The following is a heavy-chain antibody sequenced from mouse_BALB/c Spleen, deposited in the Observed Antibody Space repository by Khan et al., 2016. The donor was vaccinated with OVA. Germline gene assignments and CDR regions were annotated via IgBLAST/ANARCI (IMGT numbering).Heavy chain of an antibody. Sequence: QIQLVQSGPELKKPGETVKISCKASGYTFTDYSMHWVKQAPGKGLKWMGWINTETGEPTYADDFKGRFAFSLETSASTAYLQINNLKNADTATYCCARICLCYDGGSPFAYWGEGSPVTVAA. J-gene: IGHJ3*01. CDR3: ARICLCYDGGSPFAY. V-gene: IGHV9-2-1*01. D-gene: IGHD1-1*02. CDR1: GYTFTDYS. CDR2: INTETGEP.